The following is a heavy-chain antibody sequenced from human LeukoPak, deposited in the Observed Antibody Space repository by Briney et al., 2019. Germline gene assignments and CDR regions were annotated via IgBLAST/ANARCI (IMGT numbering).Heavy chain of an antibody. CDR1: GLTFTSHG. CDR2: ISLDGSRK. Sequence: GGSLRLSCAASGLTFTSHGFHWVRQAPGRGLEWLTFISLDGSRKSYADSVKGRFTFSRDDSKDTLYLEMNSLRAEDTATYYCARDRAVSWLDSWGLGTLVTVSS. CDR3: ARDRAVSWLDS. D-gene: IGHD3-10*01. J-gene: IGHJ5*01. V-gene: IGHV3-33*05.